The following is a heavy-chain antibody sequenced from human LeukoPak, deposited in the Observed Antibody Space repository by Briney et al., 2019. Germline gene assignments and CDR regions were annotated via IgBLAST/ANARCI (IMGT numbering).Heavy chain of an antibody. CDR3: ARDSPQLERRVDSRYYYYGMDV. J-gene: IGHJ6*02. Sequence: ASVKVSCKASGYTFTDYYKHWVRQAPGQGLDWMERMNPKSGGTNYAQKFQGRVTMTRDTSISTAYMELSRLRSDDTAVYYCARDSPQLERRVDSRYYYYGMDVWGQGTTVTVSS. CDR2: MNPKSGGT. CDR1: GYTFTDYY. D-gene: IGHD1-1*01. V-gene: IGHV1-2*06.